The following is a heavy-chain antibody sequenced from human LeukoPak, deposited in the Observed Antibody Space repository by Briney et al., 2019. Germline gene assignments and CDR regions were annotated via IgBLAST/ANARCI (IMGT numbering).Heavy chain of an antibody. CDR2: IYYSGST. J-gene: IGHJ4*02. CDR1: GASISSSSYY. D-gene: IGHD3-3*01. CDR3: ASTYSDFWSGYFVQY. Sequence: SETLSLTCTVSGASISSSSYYWDCIRQPPGKGLEWIESIYYSGSTYYNPSLESRVTISADTSKNQFSLQLSSVTAADTAVYYCASTYSDFWSGYFVQYWGQGTLVTVSS. V-gene: IGHV4-39*01.